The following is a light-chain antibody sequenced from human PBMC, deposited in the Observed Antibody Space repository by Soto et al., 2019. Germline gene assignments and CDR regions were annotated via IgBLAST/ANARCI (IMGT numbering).Light chain of an antibody. Sequence: QSVLTQPASVSGSPGQSISISCTGTRSDVGGYKHVSWYQQHPGKVPRLIIFDVSSRPSGVSHRFSGSKSGDTASLTISGLQAEDEADYYCSSYTSVNLYVFGPGTKVTVL. V-gene: IGLV2-14*03. CDR2: DVS. CDR3: SSYTSVNLYV. CDR1: RSDVGGYKH. J-gene: IGLJ1*01.